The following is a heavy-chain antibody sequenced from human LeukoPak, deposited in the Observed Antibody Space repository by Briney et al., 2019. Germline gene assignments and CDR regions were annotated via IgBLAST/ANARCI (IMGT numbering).Heavy chain of an antibody. CDR3: ARAEYSSSWYYYYGMDV. CDR2: INSDGSST. CDR1: GFTFSSYW. Sequence: GGSLRLSCAASGFTFSSYWMHWVRQAPGKGLVWVLRINSDGSSTSYADSVKGRFTISRDNAKNTLYLQMNSLRAEDTAVYYCARAEYSSSWYYYYGMDVWGQGTTVTVSS. V-gene: IGHV3-74*01. D-gene: IGHD6-13*01. J-gene: IGHJ6*02.